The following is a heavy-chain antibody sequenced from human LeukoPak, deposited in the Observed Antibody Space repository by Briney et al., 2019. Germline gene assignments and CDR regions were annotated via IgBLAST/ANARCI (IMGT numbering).Heavy chain of an antibody. CDR1: GGTFSSYA. J-gene: IGHJ3*02. Sequence: GASVKVSCKASGGTFSSYAISWVRQAPGQGLEWMGRIIPNLGIANYAQKLQGRVTITADKSTSTAYMELSSLRSEDTAVYYCARDGAAAGRGAFDIWGQGTMVTVSS. V-gene: IGHV1-69*04. D-gene: IGHD6-13*01. CDR2: IIPNLGIA. CDR3: ARDGAAAGRGAFDI.